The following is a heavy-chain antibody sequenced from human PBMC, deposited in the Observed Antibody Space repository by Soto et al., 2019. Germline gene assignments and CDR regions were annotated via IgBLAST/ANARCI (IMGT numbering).Heavy chain of an antibody. CDR2: ISNNGDTA. Sequence: EVQLLESGGGLVQPGGSLTLSCATSGFTFSSYAMVWVRQAAEKGLEWVASISNNGDTAYYADSVKGRFTISRGNSENTFSLQMTGRRADDPALFFWAKSGFFIGAIVTLLDSWGRGTQVMVSS. V-gene: IGHV3-23*01. D-gene: IGHD3-16*02. J-gene: IGHJ4*02. CDR1: GFTFSSYA. CDR3: AKSGFFIGAIVTLLDS.